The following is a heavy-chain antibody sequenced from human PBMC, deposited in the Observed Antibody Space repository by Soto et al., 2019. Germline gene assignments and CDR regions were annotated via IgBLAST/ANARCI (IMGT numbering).Heavy chain of an antibody. CDR1: GGYISSSSYY. CDR3: ARHPSGYCSSTSCYLSWFDP. D-gene: IGHD2-2*03. V-gene: IGHV4-39*01. Sequence: SEMLCLTCTVSGGYISSSSYYWGWIRQTPGKGQEWIGSIYYSGSTYYNPSLKSRVTISVDTSKNQFSLKLSSVTAADTAVYYCARHPSGYCSSTSCYLSWFDPWGQGTLVTVSS. J-gene: IGHJ5*02. CDR2: IYYSGST.